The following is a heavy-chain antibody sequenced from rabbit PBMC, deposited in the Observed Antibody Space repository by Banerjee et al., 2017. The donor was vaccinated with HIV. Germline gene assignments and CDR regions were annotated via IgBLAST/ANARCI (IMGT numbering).Heavy chain of an antibody. Sequence: QLKETGGGLVQPGGSLTLSCKASGFSLSNYYMSWVRQAPGKGLEWIGIIYVGKGSTDYASWVNGRFTISSDNAQNTVDLQMNSLTAADTATYFCARGRYGGSYLAFNLWGPGTLVTVS. CDR3: ARGRYGGSYLAFNL. V-gene: IGHV1S7*01. CDR1: GFSLSNYY. CDR2: IYVGKGST. D-gene: IGHD4-2*01. J-gene: IGHJ4*01.